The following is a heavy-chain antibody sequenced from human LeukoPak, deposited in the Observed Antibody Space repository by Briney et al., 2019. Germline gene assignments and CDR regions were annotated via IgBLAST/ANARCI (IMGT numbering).Heavy chain of an antibody. D-gene: IGHD2-15*01. J-gene: IGHJ4*02. CDR3: TTCTGGSCYSDY. V-gene: IGHV3-15*01. CDR2: IKSKTTGETT. CDR1: GFSFSNAW. Sequence: GGSLRLSCAASGFSFSNAWMSWVRQAPGKGLEWVGRIKSKTTGETTDFAAPVKGRFTISRDDSKNTLYLQMNSLKIEDTAVYYCTTCTGGSCYSDYWGQGTLVNVSS.